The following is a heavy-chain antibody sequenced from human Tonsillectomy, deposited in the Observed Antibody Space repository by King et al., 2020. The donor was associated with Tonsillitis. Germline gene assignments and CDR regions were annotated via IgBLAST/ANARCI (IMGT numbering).Heavy chain of an antibody. CDR2: IYPGDSDT. CDR3: ARGFRLSDSSVYTH. D-gene: IGHD3-22*01. CDR1: GYRFSSYW. J-gene: IGHJ4*02. V-gene: IGHV5-51*01. Sequence: QLVQSGAEVKKRGESLKISCKGSGYRFSSYWIGWVRQMPGKGLEWMGIIYPGDSDTRYSPSFQGQVTISADKSISTTYLQWSSVKASDTAMYYCARGFRLSDSSVYTHWGQGTLVTVSS.